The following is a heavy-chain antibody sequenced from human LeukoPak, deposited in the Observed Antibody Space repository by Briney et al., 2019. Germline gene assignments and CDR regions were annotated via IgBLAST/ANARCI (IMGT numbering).Heavy chain of an antibody. J-gene: IGHJ5*02. Sequence: GGALRLSCAASGFTFSTYVSSWVRRAPGNGLEWVSTISADGGGTHYADSVKGRFTISRDNSKNTLYLHMNSLSADDTAVYYCATTERFDPWGQGTLVTVSS. V-gene: IGHV3-23*01. CDR1: GFTFSTYV. CDR3: ATTERFDP. CDR2: ISADGGGT.